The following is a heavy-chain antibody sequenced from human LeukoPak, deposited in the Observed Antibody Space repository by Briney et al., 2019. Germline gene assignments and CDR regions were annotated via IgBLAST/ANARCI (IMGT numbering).Heavy chain of an antibody. CDR2: IYSGDSHT. D-gene: IGHD1-26*01. CDR3: ARHVWEPHAPDY. J-gene: IGHJ4*02. V-gene: IGHV5-51*01. Sequence: GESPKISCKGSGYSFTYWIGWVRQMPGKGLEWMGIIYSGDSHTKYSPSFQGRVTISADKSISTAYLQWSSLKASDTAMYYCARHVWEPHAPDYWGQGTLVTVSS. CDR1: GYSFTYW.